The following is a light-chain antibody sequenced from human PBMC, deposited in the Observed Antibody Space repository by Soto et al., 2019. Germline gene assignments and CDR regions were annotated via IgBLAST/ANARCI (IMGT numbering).Light chain of an antibody. CDR3: QQSYTTPWT. Sequence: DIQMTQSPSSLSASVGDRVTITCRASQTITSYLNWYQQTVGKGPKLLIYAASRLQSGVPSRFSGSGSGTDFTLTISSLQPEDFATYYCQQSYTTPWTFGQGTKVEIK. CDR2: AAS. V-gene: IGKV1-39*01. J-gene: IGKJ1*01. CDR1: QTITSY.